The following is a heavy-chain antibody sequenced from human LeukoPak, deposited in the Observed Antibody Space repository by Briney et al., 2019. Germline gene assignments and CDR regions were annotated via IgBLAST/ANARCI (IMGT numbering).Heavy chain of an antibody. CDR3: ARRLTGYYDSSGPFDY. D-gene: IGHD3-22*01. CDR2: IWYDGSNK. V-gene: IGHV3-33*01. CDR1: GFTFSSYG. Sequence: GGSLRLSCAASGFTFSSYGMHWVRQAPGKGLEWVAVIWYDGSNKYYADSVKGRFTISRDNSKNTLYLQMNSLRAEDTAEYYCARRLTGYYDSSGPFDYWGQGTLVTVSS. J-gene: IGHJ4*02.